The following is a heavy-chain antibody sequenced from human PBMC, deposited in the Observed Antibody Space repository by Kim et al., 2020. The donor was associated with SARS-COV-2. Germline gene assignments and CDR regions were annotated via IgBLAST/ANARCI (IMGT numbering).Heavy chain of an antibody. Sequence: SETLSLTCTVSGGSVTSSSYYWGWNRRPPGKRLEWIGSTHYTGSTDYNPSLNSRVTISVYTSKKQFSLNLSSVTAADTAAYYCAWPLSRVMELYY. CDR3: AWPLSRVMELYY. CDR2: THYTGST. CDR1: GGSVTSSSYY. D-gene: IGHD1-7*01. J-gene: IGHJ6*01. V-gene: IGHV4-39*01.